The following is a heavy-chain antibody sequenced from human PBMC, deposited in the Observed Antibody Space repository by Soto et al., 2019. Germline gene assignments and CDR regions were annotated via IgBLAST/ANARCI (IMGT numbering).Heavy chain of an antibody. CDR2: IYTSGST. D-gene: IGHD3-16*02. J-gene: IGHJ6*02. CDR3: ARAGTPVGELSFRVYGMDV. V-gene: IGHV4-4*07. CDR1: GGSISSYY. Sequence: QVQLQESGPGLVKPSETLSLTCTVSGGSISSYYWSWIRQPAGKGLEWIGRIYTSGSTNYNPSLKSRVTMSVDTSKNQFSLKLSSVNAAETAVYYCARAGTPVGELSFRVYGMDVWGQWTTVTVSS.